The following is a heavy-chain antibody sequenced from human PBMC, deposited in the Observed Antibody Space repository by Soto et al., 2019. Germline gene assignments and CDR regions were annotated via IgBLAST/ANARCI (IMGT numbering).Heavy chain of an antibody. D-gene: IGHD3-3*02. Sequence: GGSLRLSCAASGFTFSSFAMNWVRQSPGKGLEWVSSISDSGGSTYYADSVKGRFTISRDNSKKTLYLQMNSLRAEDTAVYYCAKDSITFFYGVDVWGQGTTVTVSS. J-gene: IGHJ6*02. V-gene: IGHV3-23*01. CDR2: ISDSGGST. CDR3: AKDSITFFYGVDV. CDR1: GFTFSSFA.